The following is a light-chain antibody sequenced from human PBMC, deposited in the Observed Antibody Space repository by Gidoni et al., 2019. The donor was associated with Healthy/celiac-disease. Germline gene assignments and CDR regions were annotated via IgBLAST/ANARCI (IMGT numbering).Light chain of an antibody. CDR2: GAS. Sequence: EIGMTQSSATLSVSPGERATLSCRASQSVSSNLSWYQQKPGQAPRLLIYGASTRATGIPARFSGSGSGTEFTLTISSLQSEDFAVYYCQQYNNWPPLTFGGGTKVEIK. CDR3: QQYNNWPPLT. J-gene: IGKJ4*01. V-gene: IGKV3-15*01. CDR1: QSVSSN.